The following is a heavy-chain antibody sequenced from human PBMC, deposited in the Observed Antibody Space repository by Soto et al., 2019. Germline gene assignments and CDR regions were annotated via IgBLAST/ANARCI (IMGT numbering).Heavy chain of an antibody. J-gene: IGHJ6*02. CDR3: ARDSGYDSYYYYYGMDF. V-gene: IGHV3-30-3*01. Sequence: QVQLVESGGGVVQPGRSLRLSCAASGFTFSSYAMHWVRQAPGKGLEWVAVISYDGSNKYYADSVKGRFTISRDNSKNTLYLQMNSLRAEDTAVYYCARDSGYDSYYYYYGMDFWGQGTTVTVSS. CDR2: ISYDGSNK. CDR1: GFTFSSYA. D-gene: IGHD5-12*01.